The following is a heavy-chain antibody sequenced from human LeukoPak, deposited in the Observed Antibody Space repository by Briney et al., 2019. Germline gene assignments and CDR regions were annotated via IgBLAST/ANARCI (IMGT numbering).Heavy chain of an antibody. CDR1: GFTVSSDY. CDR2: ITDGGSGM. J-gene: IGHJ4*02. V-gene: IGHV3-48*03. CDR3: ATWVPYYFDL. Sequence: TGGSLRLSCAASGFTVSSDYMNWVRQAPGKGLEWVSYITDGGSGMYYADSVKGRFTISRDNAKNSLYLQMNSLGAEDTAVYYCATWVPYYFDLWGQGTLVTVSS.